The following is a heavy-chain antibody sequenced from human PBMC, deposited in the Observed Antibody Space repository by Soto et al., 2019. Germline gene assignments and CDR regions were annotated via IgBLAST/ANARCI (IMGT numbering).Heavy chain of an antibody. CDR1: GFTFGDYA. J-gene: IGHJ4*02. CDR3: TRASSLDFDF. V-gene: IGHV3-49*04. D-gene: IGHD3-16*01. CDR2: IRGNAYGGTT. Sequence: GGSLRLSCTTSGFTFGDYALSWVRQAPGKGLEWVGFIRGNAYGGTTDYAASVKGRFTISRDDSKSIAYLQMNSLRTEDTALYYCTRASSLDFDFWGQGTLVTVSS.